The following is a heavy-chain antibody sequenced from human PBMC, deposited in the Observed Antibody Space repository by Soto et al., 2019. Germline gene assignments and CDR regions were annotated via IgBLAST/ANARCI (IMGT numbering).Heavy chain of an antibody. CDR3: ARATLIIRHITNLGEASPGVVEH. J-gene: IGHJ5*02. V-gene: IGHV1-2*02. CDR2: ISPESGVT. Sequence: QEQLVQSGAEVKKPGSSVKVSCKASGSTFTEYFLHWVRQAPGQGLEWMGWISPESGVTNIAPNFEGRVTMTADTAIPTAYMQLSGLRYDDTAVYYCARATLIIRHITNLGEASPGVVEHWGQGTLVSVSS. CDR1: GSTFTEYF. D-gene: IGHD3-3*01.